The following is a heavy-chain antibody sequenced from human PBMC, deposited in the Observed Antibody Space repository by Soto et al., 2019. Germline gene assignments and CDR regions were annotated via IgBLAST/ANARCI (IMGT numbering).Heavy chain of an antibody. CDR3: ARGIAEMATMGDYFDY. Sequence: GASVKVSCKASGGTFSSYAISWVRQAPGQGLEWMGGIIPIFGTANYAQKFQGRVTITADESTSTAYMELSSLRSEDTAVYYCARGIAEMATMGDYFDYWGQGTLVTVSS. V-gene: IGHV1-69*13. CDR2: IIPIFGTA. D-gene: IGHD3-16*01. CDR1: GGTFSSYA. J-gene: IGHJ4*02.